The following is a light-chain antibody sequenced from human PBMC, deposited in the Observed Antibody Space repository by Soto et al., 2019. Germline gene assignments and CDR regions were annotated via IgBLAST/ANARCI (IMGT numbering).Light chain of an antibody. V-gene: IGKV4-1*01. J-gene: IGKJ3*01. CDR2: WAS. CDR1: QSVLYSSNNKNY. CDR3: QQYYTTPFA. Sequence: DIVMTQSPDSLAVSLGERATINCKSSQSVLYSSNNKNYLAWYQQKPGQPPKVLIYWASTRESGVPDRFSGSGSETDFTLTISSLQAEDVAVYYCQQYYTTPFAFGPGTKVDIK.